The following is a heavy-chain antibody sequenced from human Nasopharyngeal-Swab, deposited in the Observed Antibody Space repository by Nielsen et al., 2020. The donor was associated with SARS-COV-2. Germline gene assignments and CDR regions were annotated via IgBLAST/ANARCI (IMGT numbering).Heavy chain of an antibody. J-gene: IGHJ4*02. CDR2: ISSRSSTI. D-gene: IGHD2-21*02. CDR3: ARGCGGDCYSGFDY. Sequence: VRQMPGKGLEWVSFISSRSSTIYYADSVKGRFTISRDNAKSSLYLQMNSLRDEDTAVYFCARGCGGDCYSGFDYWGQGTLVTVSS. V-gene: IGHV3-48*02.